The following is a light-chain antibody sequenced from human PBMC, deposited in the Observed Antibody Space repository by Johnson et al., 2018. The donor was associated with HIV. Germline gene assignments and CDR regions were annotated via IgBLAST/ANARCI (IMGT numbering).Light chain of an antibody. J-gene: IGLJ1*01. CDR2: ESN. Sequence: QSVLTQPPSVSAAPGQKVTIPCSGSSSNIGKNSVSWYQQLPGTAPNLLIYESNKRPSGIPDRFSGSKSGTSATLGITGLQTGDEADYYCGTWDSSLSAEVFGTGTKVTVL. CDR3: GTWDSSLSAEV. CDR1: SSNIGKNS. V-gene: IGLV1-51*02.